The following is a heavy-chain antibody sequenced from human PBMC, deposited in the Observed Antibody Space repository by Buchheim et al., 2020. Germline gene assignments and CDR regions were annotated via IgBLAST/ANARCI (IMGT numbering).Heavy chain of an antibody. J-gene: IGHJ5*02. Sequence: QVQLQESGPGLVKPSQTLSLTRTVSGGSISSGSYYWSWIRQPAGKGLEWIGRIYTSGSTNYNPSLKSRVTISVDTSKNQFSLKLSSVTAADTAVYYCASHTEGYYDSSGYYYSPGWFDPWGQGTL. V-gene: IGHV4-61*02. CDR1: GGSISSGSYY. CDR3: ASHTEGYYDSSGYYYSPGWFDP. CDR2: IYTSGST. D-gene: IGHD3-22*01.